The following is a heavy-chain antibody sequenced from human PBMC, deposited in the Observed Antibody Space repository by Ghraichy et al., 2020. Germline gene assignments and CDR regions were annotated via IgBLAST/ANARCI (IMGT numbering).Heavy chain of an antibody. J-gene: IGHJ4*02. Sequence: GGSLRLSCAASGFTFSSYSMNWVRQAPGKGLEWVSYISSSGSTMYYADSVKGRFTISRDNAKNSLCLQMNSLRDEDTAVYYCARGVTGDRLGIYWGQGTLVTVSS. D-gene: IGHD7-27*01. CDR3: ARGVTGDRLGIY. CDR2: ISSSGSTM. V-gene: IGHV3-48*02. CDR1: GFTFSSYS.